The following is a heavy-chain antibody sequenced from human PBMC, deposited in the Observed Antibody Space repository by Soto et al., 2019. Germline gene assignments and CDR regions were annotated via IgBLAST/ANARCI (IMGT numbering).Heavy chain of an antibody. J-gene: IGHJ6*02. Sequence: GASVKVSCKASGYTFTSYGISWVRQAPGQGLEWMGWTSAYNGNTNYAQKLQGRVTMTTDTSTSTAYMELRSLRSDDTAVYYCARDLYGDYGYYYYGMDVWGQGTTVTVSS. CDR3: ARDLYGDYGYYYYGMDV. CDR1: GYTFTSYG. CDR2: TSAYNGNT. D-gene: IGHD4-17*01. V-gene: IGHV1-18*01.